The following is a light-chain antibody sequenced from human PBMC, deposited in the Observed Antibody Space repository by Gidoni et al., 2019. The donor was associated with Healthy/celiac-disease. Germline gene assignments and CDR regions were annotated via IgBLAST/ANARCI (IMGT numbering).Light chain of an antibody. J-gene: IGKJ1*01. CDR3: QKYNSAPPSA. CDR1: QGISNY. Sequence: DIQMTQSPSSLSASVGDRVTIPCRASQGISNYLAWYQQKPGKVPKLLIYAASTLQSGVPSRFSGSGSGTDFTLTISSLQPEDVATYYCQKYNSAPPSAFGQGTKVEIK. V-gene: IGKV1-27*01. CDR2: AAS.